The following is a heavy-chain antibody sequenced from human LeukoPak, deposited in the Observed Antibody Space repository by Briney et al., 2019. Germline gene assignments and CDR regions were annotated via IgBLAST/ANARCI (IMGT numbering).Heavy chain of an antibody. D-gene: IGHD2/OR15-2a*01. V-gene: IGHV1-2*02. Sequence: GASVKVSCKASGHTFSGYYMYWVRQAPGQGLEWMGWTDPNSGGTNYAQKFQGRVTMTRDTSISTDYMELSRLRSDDTAIYYCAVCSNSTCTSTFWDFDLWGRGTLVTVSS. CDR1: GHTFSGYY. CDR3: AVCSNSTCTSTFWDFDL. CDR2: TDPNSGGT. J-gene: IGHJ2*01.